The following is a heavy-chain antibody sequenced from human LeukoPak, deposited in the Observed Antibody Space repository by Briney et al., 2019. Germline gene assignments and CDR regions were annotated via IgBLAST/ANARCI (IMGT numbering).Heavy chain of an antibody. Sequence: PSETLSLTCAVYGGSFSGYYWSWIRQPPGKWLEWIGEINHSGSTNYNPSLKSRVTISVDTSKNQFSLKLSSVTAADTAVYYCARGSGSYSKGYDYWGQGTLVTVSS. D-gene: IGHD1-26*01. V-gene: IGHV4-34*01. CDR3: ARGSGSYSKGYDY. CDR1: GGSFSGYY. J-gene: IGHJ4*02. CDR2: INHSGST.